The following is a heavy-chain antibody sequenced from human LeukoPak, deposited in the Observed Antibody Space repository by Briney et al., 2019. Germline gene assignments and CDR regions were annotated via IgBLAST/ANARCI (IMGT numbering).Heavy chain of an antibody. J-gene: IGHJ5*02. CDR2: IYTSGST. Sequence: SETLSLTCTVSGGSISSGSYYWSWIRQPAGKGLEWIGRIYTSGSTNYNPSLKSRVTMSVDTSKNQFSLKLNSMTAADTAVYYCASSKGYPGLGWFDPWGQGTLVTVSS. V-gene: IGHV4-61*02. D-gene: IGHD2-15*01. CDR1: GGSISSGSYY. CDR3: ASSKGYPGLGWFDP.